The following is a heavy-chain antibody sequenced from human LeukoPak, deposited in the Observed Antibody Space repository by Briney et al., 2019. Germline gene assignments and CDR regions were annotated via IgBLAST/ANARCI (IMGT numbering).Heavy chain of an antibody. J-gene: IGHJ4*02. CDR2: ISSGGGSS. V-gene: IGHV3-23*01. CDR3: ARADENFDF. Sequence: QPGGSLRLSCAASGFTFSSYAMSWVRQAPGKGLEWVSGISSGGGSSYYADSVKGRFTISRDNAKNSLYLQMSSLRADDTAVYYCARADENFDFWGQGTQVTVSS. CDR1: GFTFSSYA.